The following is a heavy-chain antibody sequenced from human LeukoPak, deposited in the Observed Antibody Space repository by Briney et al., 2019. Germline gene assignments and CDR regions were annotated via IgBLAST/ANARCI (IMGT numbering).Heavy chain of an antibody. J-gene: IGHJ6*02. CDR3: ARDKYSGYDGGMDV. D-gene: IGHD5-12*01. CDR2: ISYDGTNK. Sequence: GGSLRLSCAASGFTFSPFGMHCVRQAPGKGLEWVAVISYDGTNKHYADSVKGRFTISRDNSKNTLYLQMNSLRAEDTAVYYCARDKYSGYDGGMDVWGQGTTVTVSS. V-gene: IGHV3-30*03. CDR1: GFTFSPFG.